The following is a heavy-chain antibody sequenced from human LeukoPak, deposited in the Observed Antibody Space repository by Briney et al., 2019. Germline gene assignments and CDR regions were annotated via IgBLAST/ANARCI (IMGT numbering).Heavy chain of an antibody. V-gene: IGHV4-39*01. J-gene: IGHJ5*02. Sequence: SETLSLTCTVSGGSISSSSYYWGWIRQPPGKGLEWIGSIYYSGSTYYNPSLESRVTISVDTSKNQFSLKLSSVTAADTAVYYCARRRIVGATGSFDPWGQGTLVTVSS. CDR3: ARRRIVGATGSFDP. CDR1: GGSISSSSYY. D-gene: IGHD1-26*01. CDR2: IYYSGST.